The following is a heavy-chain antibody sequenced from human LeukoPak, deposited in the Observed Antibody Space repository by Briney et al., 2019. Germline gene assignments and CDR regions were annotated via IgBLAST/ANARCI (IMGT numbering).Heavy chain of an antibody. CDR2: INPNSGGT. CDR3: ARPSRTRYCSSTSCYTFDY. J-gene: IGHJ4*02. Sequence: GTSVRVSCTASGYTFTGYYMHWVRQAPGQGLEWMGWINPNSGGTNYAQKFQGRVTMTRDMSISTAYMELSRLRSDDTAVYYCARPSRTRYCSSTSCYTFDYWGQGTLVTVSS. V-gene: IGHV1-2*02. D-gene: IGHD2-2*02. CDR1: GYTFTGYY.